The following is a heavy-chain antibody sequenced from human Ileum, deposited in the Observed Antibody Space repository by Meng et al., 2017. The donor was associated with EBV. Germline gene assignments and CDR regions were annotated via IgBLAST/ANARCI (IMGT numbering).Heavy chain of an antibody. CDR2: IYTSGST. J-gene: IGHJ4*02. CDR3: ARVGHWLPIDY. V-gene: IGHV4-4*02. Sequence: LTSVFAASFNSGSNWWTWIRQPPGKVLEWIGDIYTSGSTNHNPSLRSRVTISVDTSKHQFSLKMNSVTAADTAVYYCARVGHWLPIDYWGQGTLVTVSS. D-gene: IGHD6-19*01. CDR1: ASFNSGSNW.